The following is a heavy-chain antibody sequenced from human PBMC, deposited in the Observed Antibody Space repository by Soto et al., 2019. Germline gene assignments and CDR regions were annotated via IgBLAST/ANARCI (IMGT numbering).Heavy chain of an antibody. CDR1: GFTFSDYY. J-gene: IGHJ5*02. CDR3: VRGGGGGLFDP. Sequence: GGSLRLSCASSGFTFSDYYMSWIRQAPGKGLEWLSYISPGSRYPAYADSVKGRFTISRDNARRSLSLQMNSLTVDDTAIYYCVRGGGGGLFDPWGQGSMVSVSS. CDR2: ISPGSRYP. V-gene: IGHV3-11*06. D-gene: IGHD2-15*01.